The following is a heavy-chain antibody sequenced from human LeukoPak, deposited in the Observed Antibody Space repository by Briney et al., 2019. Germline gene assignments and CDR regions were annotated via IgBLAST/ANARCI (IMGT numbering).Heavy chain of an antibody. Sequence: ASVKVSCTASGYTFTSDGISWVRQAPGQGLEWMGWISAYNGHTNYAQKLQGRVTMTTDTSTSTAYMELRSLRSDDTAVYSCARSYSSSWPDLFDYWGQGTLVTVSS. D-gene: IGHD6-13*01. J-gene: IGHJ4*02. CDR1: GYTFTSDG. CDR3: ARSYSSSWPDLFDY. CDR2: ISAYNGHT. V-gene: IGHV1-18*01.